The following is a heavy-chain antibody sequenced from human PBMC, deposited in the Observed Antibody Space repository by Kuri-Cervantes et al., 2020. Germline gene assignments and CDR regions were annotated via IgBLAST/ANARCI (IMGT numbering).Heavy chain of an antibody. J-gene: IGHJ4*02. D-gene: IGHD3-22*01. CDR3: ARNPDFDSSGF. Sequence: SETLSLTCTVSGYSISSGYYWGWIRQPPGKGLEWIGYIFYSGSTNYNPSLKSRVTISVDTSKTQFSLKLDSVTAADTAVYYCARNPDFDSSGFWGQGTLVTVSS. CDR1: GYSISSGYY. V-gene: IGHV4-61*01. CDR2: IFYSGST.